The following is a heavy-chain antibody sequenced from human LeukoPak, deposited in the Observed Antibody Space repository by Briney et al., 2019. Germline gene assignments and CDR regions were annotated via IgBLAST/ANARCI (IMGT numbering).Heavy chain of an antibody. V-gene: IGHV3-30-3*01. J-gene: IGHJ1*01. CDR1: GFSFSSYA. D-gene: IGHD3-22*01. CDR3: AKESDDSSGAKH. CDR2: LSYDGSNK. Sequence: PGRSLRLSCAASGFSFSSYAIHWVRQAPGKGLEWVAVLSYDGSNKYYADSVKGRFTISRDSSKNTLYLQMSSLRAEDTAVYYCAKESDDSSGAKHWGQGTLVSVSS.